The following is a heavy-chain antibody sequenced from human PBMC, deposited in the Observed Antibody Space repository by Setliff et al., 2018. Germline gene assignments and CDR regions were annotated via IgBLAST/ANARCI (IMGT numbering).Heavy chain of an antibody. CDR1: GFIFSSYG. D-gene: IGHD3-3*01. CDR2: IRYEGSNK. J-gene: IGHJ4*02. CDR3: AGQGPIFGSGLIPGFDQ. V-gene: IGHV3-30*02. Sequence: PGGSLRLSCTASGFIFSSYGMYWVRQAPGKGPEWVASIRYEGSNKQYADSVKGRFTISRDNSKNTLSLQMSSLRTEDTAIYFCAGQGPIFGSGLIPGFDQWGQGTMVTVSS.